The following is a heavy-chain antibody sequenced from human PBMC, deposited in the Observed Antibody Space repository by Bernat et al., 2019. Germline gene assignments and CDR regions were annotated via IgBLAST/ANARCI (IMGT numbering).Heavy chain of an antibody. CDR2: INNDGSDK. CDR1: GFTFTDYW. V-gene: IGHV3-74*01. Sequence: EVLLVESGGGLVQPGGSLRLSCAASGFTFTDYWMHWVRQAQGKGLVWVSRINNDGSDKIYADSVKGRFTLSRDNAKNTLYLQMNSLRVEDTAVYYCARGGWSHGFDIWGQGTMVTVSS. CDR3: ARGGWSHGFDI. J-gene: IGHJ3*02. D-gene: IGHD3-3*01.